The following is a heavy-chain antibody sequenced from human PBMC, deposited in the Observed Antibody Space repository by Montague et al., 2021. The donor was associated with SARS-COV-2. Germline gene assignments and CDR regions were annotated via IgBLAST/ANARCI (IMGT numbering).Heavy chain of an antibody. Sequence: TLSLTCAVYGGSFSGYYWTWIRQSPRKGLEWIGEINHSGSTNYNPSLKSRVTMSVDTSKNQFSLKLSSVTAADTAVYYCARGARQGYGFRLGSFDYWGQGTLVTVSS. D-gene: IGHD3-10*01. CDR1: GGSFSGYY. CDR3: ARGARQGYGFRLGSFDY. V-gene: IGHV4-34*01. J-gene: IGHJ4*02. CDR2: INHSGST.